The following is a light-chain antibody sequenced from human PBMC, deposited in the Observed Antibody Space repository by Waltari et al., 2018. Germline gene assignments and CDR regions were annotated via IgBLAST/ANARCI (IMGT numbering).Light chain of an antibody. Sequence: VLTQSPGHLSLSPGETATLSCRASQSISKYLVWYQQRPGHAPRLLIYAASTRATGVPDRFSGSGYGTDFTLTISRLEPEDCAVYYCQNHERLPATFGQGTKVEIK. CDR3: QNHERLPAT. CDR2: AAS. V-gene: IGKV3-20*01. CDR1: QSISKY. J-gene: IGKJ1*01.